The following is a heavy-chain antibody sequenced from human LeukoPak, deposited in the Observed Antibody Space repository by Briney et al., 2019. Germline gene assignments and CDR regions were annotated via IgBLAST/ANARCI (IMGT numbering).Heavy chain of an antibody. V-gene: IGHV4-4*07. D-gene: IGHD3-16*01. Sequence: PSGTLSLTCTFSGGSISGYYWSWIRQPAGKGLEWVGRIYSTGTTSYNPSLKSRVTMSVDTSKNQSSLNLSSVSAADTAVYYCARGAPNWGAFDIWGQGTMVTVSA. J-gene: IGHJ3*02. CDR2: IYSTGTT. CDR1: GGSISGYY. CDR3: ARGAPNWGAFDI.